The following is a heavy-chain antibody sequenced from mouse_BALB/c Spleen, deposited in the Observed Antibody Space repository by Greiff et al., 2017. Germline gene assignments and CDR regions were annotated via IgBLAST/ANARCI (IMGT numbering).Heavy chain of an antibody. V-gene: IGHV3-2*02. CDR1: GSSITSYYV. Sequence: VQLQQSGPGLVKPSQSLFLSCTVTGSSITSYYVSYWLRPFPGNQLEWMGFISDSGSTSYNPSLKGRISITRDTSKNQFFLQLNSVTTEDTATYYCARHDYLYDAMAYWGQGTSVTVSA. J-gene: IGHJ4*01. CDR2: ISDSGST. D-gene: IGHD2-4*01. CDR3: ARHDYLYDAMAY.